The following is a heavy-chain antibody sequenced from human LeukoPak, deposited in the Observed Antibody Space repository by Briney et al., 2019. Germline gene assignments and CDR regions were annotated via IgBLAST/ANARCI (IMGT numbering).Heavy chain of an antibody. CDR3: ARDISEGDYAWWFDP. CDR2: INPSGSAT. CDR1: GYTSTGYY. D-gene: IGHD3-16*01. J-gene: IGHJ5*02. V-gene: IGHV1-46*01. Sequence: ASVKVSCKASGYTSTGYYMHWVRQAPGQGLEWMGLINPSGSATRYAQSFQGRVTMTRDLSTSTDYMELSSLRSDDTAVYFCARDISEGDYAWWFDPWGQGTLVTVAS.